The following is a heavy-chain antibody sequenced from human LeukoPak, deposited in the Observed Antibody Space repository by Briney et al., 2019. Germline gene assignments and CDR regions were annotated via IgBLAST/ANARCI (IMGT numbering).Heavy chain of an antibody. CDR2: LFDSGNT. D-gene: IGHD5-12*01. J-gene: IGHJ3*02. CDR3: ARHTRPGDSGYENAFDI. V-gene: IGHV4-39*01. CDR1: GASISIRRYY. Sequence: PSETLALTSIVSGASISIRRYYWEWTRQPPGEGLGWIGTLFDSGNTPYNPSLRSRITMSVATSKNYFSLTLLSVTAADTAVYYCARHTRPGDSGYENAFDIWGQGNMVTVSS.